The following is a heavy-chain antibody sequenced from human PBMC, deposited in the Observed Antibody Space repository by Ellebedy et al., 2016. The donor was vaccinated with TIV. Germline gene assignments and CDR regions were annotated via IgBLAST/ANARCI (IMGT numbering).Heavy chain of an antibody. CDR1: GFTFNTHH. J-gene: IGHJ3*01. D-gene: IGHD2-21*01. CDR3: TRDQSPHIRAYDV. V-gene: IGHV3-48*01. CDR2: ISYSRDLV. Sequence: GESLKIPCAGPGFTFNTHHMNWVRQAPGKGLEWVSFISYSRDLVTYADSVKGRFTVYRDNALFLEMNSLRAEDTAIYYCTRDQSPHIRAYDVWGRGTMVTVSS.